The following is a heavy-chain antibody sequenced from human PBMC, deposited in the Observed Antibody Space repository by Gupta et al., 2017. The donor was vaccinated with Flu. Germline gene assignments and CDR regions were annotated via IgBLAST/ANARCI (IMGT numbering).Heavy chain of an antibody. CDR1: TSGVA. CDR2: IYGDDEK. V-gene: IGHV2-5*02. CDR3: AHTASSLRFVNFDY. Sequence: TSGVAVGWIRQPPGKALEWLALIYGDDEKRYSPSLKSRLTVTKDTSKNQVVLTLSKVDPLDTATYYCAHTASSLRFVNFDYWGQGALVTVSS. J-gene: IGHJ4*02. D-gene: IGHD6-13*01.